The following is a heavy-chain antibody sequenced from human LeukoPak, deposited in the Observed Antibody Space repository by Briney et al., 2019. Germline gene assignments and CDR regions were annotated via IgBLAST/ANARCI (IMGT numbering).Heavy chain of an antibody. CDR3: ARDRGNSDPGDWFDS. V-gene: IGHV3-11*01. D-gene: IGHD4-23*01. J-gene: IGHJ5*01. Sequence: GGSLRLFCAASGFTLSDYYMSWIRQAPGKGLEWVSYISGSGSTVYYAASVRGRFTISRDNAKNSLLLQMNSLRAEDTAVYYCARDRGNSDPGDWFDSWGQGTLVTVSS. CDR2: ISGSGSTV. CDR1: GFTLSDYY.